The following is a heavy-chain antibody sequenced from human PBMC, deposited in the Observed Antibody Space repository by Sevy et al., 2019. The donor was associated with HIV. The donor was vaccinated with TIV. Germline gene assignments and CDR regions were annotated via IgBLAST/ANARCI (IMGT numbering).Heavy chain of an antibody. V-gene: IGHV4-39*01. D-gene: IGHD6-13*01. CDR1: GGSISTKSYY. CDR3: ARHSPLFVQQALHAFDI. Sequence: SETLSLTCTMSGGSISTKSYYWAWIRQPPGRGLEWIGSIFYSGSTSYNPSLKSRVTISVDTSKNQFSLNLSSVTAADTPVYYCARHSPLFVQQALHAFDIWGQGTMVTVSS. CDR2: IFYSGST. J-gene: IGHJ3*02.